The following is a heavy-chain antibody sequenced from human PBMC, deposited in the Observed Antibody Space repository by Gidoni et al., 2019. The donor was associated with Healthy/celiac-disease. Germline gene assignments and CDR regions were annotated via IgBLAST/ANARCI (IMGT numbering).Heavy chain of an antibody. Sequence: QVQLVESGGGVVQPGRSLRLSCAASGFTFSSYGMHWVRQAPGKGLEWVAVISYDGSNKYYADSVKGRFTISRDNSKNTLYLQMNSLRAEDTAVYYCAKDPVYGGNSNQPYYFDYWGQGTLVTVSS. D-gene: IGHD2-21*02. CDR2: ISYDGSNK. J-gene: IGHJ4*02. CDR3: AKDPVYGGNSNQPYYFDY. CDR1: GFTFSSYG. V-gene: IGHV3-30*18.